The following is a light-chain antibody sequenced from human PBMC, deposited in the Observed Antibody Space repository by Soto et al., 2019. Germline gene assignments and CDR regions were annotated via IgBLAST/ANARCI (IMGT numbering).Light chain of an antibody. CDR2: AAS. CDR1: QGIISR. V-gene: IGKV1-12*01. J-gene: IGKJ4*01. Sequence: DIQMTQSPSSVSASVEDRVTITCRASQGIISRLAWYQQKPGRPPKLLIFAASTLQSGVPARFRGSGSGTDFTLTISSLQPKDFATYFCQQANRLPLTFGGGTRVEI. CDR3: QQANRLPLT.